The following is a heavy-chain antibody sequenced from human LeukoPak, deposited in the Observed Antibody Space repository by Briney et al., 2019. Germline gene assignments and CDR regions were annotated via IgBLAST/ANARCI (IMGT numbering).Heavy chain of an antibody. D-gene: IGHD3-22*01. CDR3: AREGRYYDSSGSPTFDY. Sequence: SETLFLTCTVSVGSISSYYGSWIRQRAGEGLEWIGRIYTSGSTNYNPAHKSRVTMSVDTSKNQFSLKLSSVTAADTAVYYCAREGRYYDSSGSPTFDYWGQGTLVTVSS. CDR1: VGSISSYY. V-gene: IGHV4-4*07. J-gene: IGHJ4*02. CDR2: IYTSGST.